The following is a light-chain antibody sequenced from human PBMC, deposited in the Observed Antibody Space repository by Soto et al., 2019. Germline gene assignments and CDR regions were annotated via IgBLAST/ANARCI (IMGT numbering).Light chain of an antibody. V-gene: IGLV2-14*01. J-gene: IGLJ1*01. CDR2: EVS. CDR3: SSYTSSSTVV. Sequence: QSALTQPASVSGSPGQSITISCTGTSSDVGGYNYVSWYQQHPGKAPKLMIYEVSNRPSGVSNRFSGSKSGNTASLTISGLQAEDEADYYCSSYTSSSTVVFGTGTKLTAL. CDR1: SSDVGGYNY.